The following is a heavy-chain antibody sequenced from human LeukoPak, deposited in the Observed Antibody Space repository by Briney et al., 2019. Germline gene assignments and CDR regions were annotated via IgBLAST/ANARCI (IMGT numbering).Heavy chain of an antibody. D-gene: IGHD5-18*01. CDR2: ISNSGSIK. Sequence: GGSLRLSCAASGFTFSSYAMSWVRQAPGKGLEWVAAISNSGSIKYYADSVKGRFTISRDNAKNTLYLQMNSLRVEDTAVYYCARGSSGYTYGWGQGTLVSVS. V-gene: IGHV3-23*01. J-gene: IGHJ4*02. CDR3: ARGSSGYTYG. CDR1: GFTFSSYA.